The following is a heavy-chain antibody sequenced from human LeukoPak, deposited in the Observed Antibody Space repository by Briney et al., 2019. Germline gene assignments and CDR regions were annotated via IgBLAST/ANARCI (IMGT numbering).Heavy chain of an antibody. D-gene: IGHD6-13*01. Sequence: SDTLSLTCSVSGDSINYPWTWIRQPPGKGLEWIGDVYNSGTTSYNPSLTGRATISADRSKNHLSLRLTSVTAADTAVYYCARLSRIAAAGAYDYHSLDVWGQGTTVTVSS. CDR2: VYNSGTT. CDR1: GDSINYP. V-gene: IGHV4-59*13. J-gene: IGHJ6*02. CDR3: ARLSRIAAAGAYDYHSLDV.